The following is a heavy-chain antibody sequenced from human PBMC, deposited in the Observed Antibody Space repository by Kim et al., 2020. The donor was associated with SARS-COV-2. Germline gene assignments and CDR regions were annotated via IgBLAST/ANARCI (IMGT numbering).Heavy chain of an antibody. Sequence: GGSLRLSCAASGFTFSSYSMNWVRQAPGKGLEWVSSISSSSSYIYYADSVKGRFTISRDNAKNSLYLQMNSLRAEDTAVYYCARDFVYSSSWYENWFDPWGQGTLVTVSS. V-gene: IGHV3-21*01. J-gene: IGHJ5*02. CDR2: ISSSSSYI. CDR3: ARDFVYSSSWYENWFDP. CDR1: GFTFSSYS. D-gene: IGHD6-13*01.